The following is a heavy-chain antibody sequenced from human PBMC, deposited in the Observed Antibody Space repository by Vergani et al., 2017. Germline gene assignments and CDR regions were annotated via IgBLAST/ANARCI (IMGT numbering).Heavy chain of an antibody. D-gene: IGHD3-10*01. CDR2: ISSSSSTI. CDR3: ARGLNLDTKSGLDXFDP. CDR1: GFTFSSYS. J-gene: IGHJ5*02. Sequence: EVQLVESGGGLVQPGGSLRLSCAASGFTFSSYSMNWVRQAPGKGLEWVSSISSSSSTIYYADSVKGRFTISRDNAKNSLYLQMNSLRAEDTAVYYCARGLNLDTKSGLDXFDPWGQGTLVTVSS. V-gene: IGHV3-48*04.